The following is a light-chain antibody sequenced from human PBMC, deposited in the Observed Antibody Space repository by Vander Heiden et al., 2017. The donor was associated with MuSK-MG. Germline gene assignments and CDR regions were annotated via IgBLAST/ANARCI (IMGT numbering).Light chain of an antibody. Sequence: DIVMTQSPDSLAVSLGERATINCKSSQSILYSSNNKNYLAWYQQKPGQPPKLLIYWASARESGVPDRFSGSGSGTDFTLTISSLQAAAVAVYYCQQYYSTPLTFGGRTKVEI. CDR1: QSILYSSNNKNY. V-gene: IGKV4-1*01. CDR2: WAS. J-gene: IGKJ4*01. CDR3: QQYYSTPLT.